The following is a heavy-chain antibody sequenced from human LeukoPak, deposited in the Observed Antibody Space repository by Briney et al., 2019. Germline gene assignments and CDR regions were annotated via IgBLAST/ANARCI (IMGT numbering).Heavy chain of an antibody. CDR2: IYYSGST. Sequence: PSETLSLTCTVSGGSISSYYWSWIRQPPGKGLEWIGYIYYSGSTNYNPSLKSRVTISVDTSKNQFSLKLSSVTAADTAVYYCARRAGYDFWSGYYSDYWGQGTLVTVSS. V-gene: IGHV4-59*12. CDR1: GGSISSYY. J-gene: IGHJ4*02. D-gene: IGHD3-3*01. CDR3: ARRAGYDFWSGYYSDY.